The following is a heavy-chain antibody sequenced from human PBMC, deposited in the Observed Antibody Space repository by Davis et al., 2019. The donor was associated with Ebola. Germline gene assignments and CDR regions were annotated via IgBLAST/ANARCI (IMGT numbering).Heavy chain of an antibody. D-gene: IGHD3-10*01. CDR2: IIPIFGTA. CDR3: ARGLGGSGSYYSYYYGMVV. V-gene: IGHV1-69*13. Sequence: SVKVSCKASGGTFSSYAISWVRQAPGQGLEWMGGIIPIFGTANYAQKFQGRVTITADESTSTAYMELSSLRSEDTAVYYCARGLGGSGSYYSYYYGMVVWGQGTTVTVSS. J-gene: IGHJ6*02. CDR1: GGTFSSYA.